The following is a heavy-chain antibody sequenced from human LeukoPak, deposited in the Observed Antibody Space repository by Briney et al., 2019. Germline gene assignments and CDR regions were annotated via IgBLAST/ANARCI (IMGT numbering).Heavy chain of an antibody. CDR2: IIPIFGTA. V-gene: IGHV1-69*05. CDR1: GGTFSSYA. D-gene: IGHD6-13*01. Sequence: ASVKVSCKASGGTFSSYAISWVRRAPGQGLEWMGGIIPIFGTANYAQKFQGRVTIPTDESTSTAYMELRSLRSEDTAVYYCASLTQEYSSSAYYYMDVWGKGTTVTVSS. J-gene: IGHJ6*03. CDR3: ASLTQEYSSSAYYYMDV.